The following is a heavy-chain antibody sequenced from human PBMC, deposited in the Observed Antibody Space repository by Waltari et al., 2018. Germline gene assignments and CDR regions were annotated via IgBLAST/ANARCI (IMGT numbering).Heavy chain of an antibody. CDR1: GGSISGFY. CDR3: ARGGGGDWQWFAP. D-gene: IGHD2-21*02. V-gene: IGHV4-59*01. J-gene: IGHJ5*02. Sequence: QVQLQESGPSLLKPSETMSLICTVSGGSISGFYWSWVRQPPGKGLDWIGYIYYTRSTNFNPSLNSRVTMSVDTSTNQFSLKLSSVPAADTAFYYCARGGGGDWQWFAPWGQGTLVTVSS. CDR2: IYYTRST.